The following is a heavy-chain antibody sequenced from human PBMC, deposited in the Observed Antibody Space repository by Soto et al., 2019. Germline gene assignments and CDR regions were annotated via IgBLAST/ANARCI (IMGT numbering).Heavy chain of an antibody. V-gene: IGHV3-7*01. CDR3: ARDCSGGSCYFVGEYFQH. D-gene: IGHD2-15*01. CDR2: IKQDGSEK. CDR1: GFTFSSYW. J-gene: IGHJ1*01. Sequence: GGSLRLSCAASGFTFSSYWMSWVRQAPGKGLEWVANIKQDGSEKYYVDSVKGRFTISRDNAKNSLYLQMNSLRAEDTAVYYCARDCSGGSCYFVGEYFQHWGQGTLVTVSS.